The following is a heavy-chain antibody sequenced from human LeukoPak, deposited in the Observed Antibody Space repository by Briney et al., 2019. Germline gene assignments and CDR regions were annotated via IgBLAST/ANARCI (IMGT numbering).Heavy chain of an antibody. D-gene: IGHD6-19*01. V-gene: IGHV3-30*18. Sequence: GRSLRLSCAASGVTFSSYGMHWVRQAPGKGLEWVAVISYDGSAKYYGDSVKGRFTISRDNSMNTLYLQMNSLRPEDTAVYYCAKDRRQWLATGAFDIWGQGSMVTVSS. CDR3: AKDRRQWLATGAFDI. CDR1: GVTFSSYG. CDR2: ISYDGSAK. J-gene: IGHJ3*02.